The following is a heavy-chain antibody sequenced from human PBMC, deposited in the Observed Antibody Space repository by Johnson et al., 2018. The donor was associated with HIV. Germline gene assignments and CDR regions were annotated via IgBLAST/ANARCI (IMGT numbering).Heavy chain of an antibody. D-gene: IGHD3-16*01. CDR3: TRGVNSEGGSI. V-gene: IGHV3-15*01. CDR2: IKRESDGGTR. Sequence: VQLVESGGGLVQPGGSLRLSCVASGFTFSHAWMSWVRQAPGKGLEWVGRIKRESDGGTRDYAAPVKGRFTISRDDSKNTLFLQMNSLKIYDTAVYYCTRGVNSEGGSIWGQGTMVTVSS. CDR1: GFTFSHAW. J-gene: IGHJ3*02.